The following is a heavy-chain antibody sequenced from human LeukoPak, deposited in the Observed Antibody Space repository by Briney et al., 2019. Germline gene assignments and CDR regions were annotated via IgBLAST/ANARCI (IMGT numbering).Heavy chain of an antibody. J-gene: IGHJ5*02. V-gene: IGHV1-69*13. CDR3: ASEGYYYGSRYNWFDP. CDR1: GYTFTSYG. Sequence: ASVKVSCKASGYTFTSYGISWVRQAPGQGLEWMGGIIPIFGTANYAQKFQGRVTITADESTSTAYMGLSSLRSEDTAVYYCASEGYYYGSRYNWFDPWGQGTLVTVSS. CDR2: IIPIFGTA. D-gene: IGHD3-10*01.